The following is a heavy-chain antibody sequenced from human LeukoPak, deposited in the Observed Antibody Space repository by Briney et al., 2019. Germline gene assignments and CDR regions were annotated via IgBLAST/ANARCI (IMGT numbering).Heavy chain of an antibody. J-gene: IGHJ4*02. V-gene: IGHV3-48*04. CDR2: INSRGSTI. Sequence: GGSLRLSCAASGFTFSSYSMNWVRQAPGKGLEWVSFINSRGSTIYYVDSVKGRFTISRDNAKNSLYLQMNSLRAEDTAVYYCARDQVGHFDYWGQGTLVTVSS. CDR3: ARDQVGHFDY. CDR1: GFTFSSYS.